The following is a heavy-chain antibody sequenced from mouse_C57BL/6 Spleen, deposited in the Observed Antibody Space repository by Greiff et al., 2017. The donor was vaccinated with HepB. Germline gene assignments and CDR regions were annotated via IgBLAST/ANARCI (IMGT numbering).Heavy chain of an antibody. J-gene: IGHJ4*01. CDR2: IDPEDGDT. D-gene: IGHD1-1*01. V-gene: IGHV14-1*01. Sequence: VQLQQSGAELVRPGASVKLSCTASGFNIKDYYMHWVKQRPEQCLEWIGRIDPEDGDTEYAPKFQGKATMTADTSSNTAYLQLSSLTSEDTAVYYCTPPYYGSSYVYAMDYWGQGTSVTVSS. CDR3: TPPYYGSSYVYAMDY. CDR1: GFNIKDYY.